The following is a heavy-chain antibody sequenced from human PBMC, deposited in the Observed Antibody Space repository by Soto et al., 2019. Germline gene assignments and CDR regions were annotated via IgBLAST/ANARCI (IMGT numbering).Heavy chain of an antibody. CDR3: ARARIAAYYYYYVMDL. Sequence: QVQLVQSGAEVKKPGSSVKVSCKASGGTFSSYAISWVRQAPGQGLQWLGGIIPIFGTANYAQQFQGRVTITDDKSPSTAYVQLGSLRSEITAVDCCARARIAAYYYYYVMDLRGQGRTVSVCS. D-gene: IGHD6-13*01. V-gene: IGHV1-69*06. J-gene: IGHJ6*02. CDR2: IIPIFGTA. CDR1: GGTFSSYA.